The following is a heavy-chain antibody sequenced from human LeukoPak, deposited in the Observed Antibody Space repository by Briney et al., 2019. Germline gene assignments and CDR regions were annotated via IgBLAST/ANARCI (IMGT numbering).Heavy chain of an antibody. V-gene: IGHV4-39*07. D-gene: IGHD5-12*01. CDR1: GGSISSSSYY. CDR2: IYYSGST. CDR3: ARRTFYSGYGDY. Sequence: SETLSLTCTVSGGSISSSSYYWGWIRQPPGKGLEWIGSIYYSGSTNYNPSLKSRVTISVDTSKNQFSLKLSSVTAADTAVYYCARRTFYSGYGDYWGQGTLVTVSS. J-gene: IGHJ4*02.